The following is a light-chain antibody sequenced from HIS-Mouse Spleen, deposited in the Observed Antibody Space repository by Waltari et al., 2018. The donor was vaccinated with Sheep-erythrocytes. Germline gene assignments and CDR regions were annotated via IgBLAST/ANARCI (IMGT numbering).Light chain of an antibody. Sequence: DIVMTQSPLSLPVTPGEPASISCRSSQSLLHSNGYNYLDWYLQKPGQSPQLLIYLGSNRASWVPDRFSGSGSGTDCTLKISRVEAEDVGVYYCMQALQTPIFTFGPGTKVDIK. CDR1: QSLLHSNGYNY. CDR3: MQALQTPIFT. CDR2: LGS. V-gene: IGKV2-28*01. J-gene: IGKJ3*01.